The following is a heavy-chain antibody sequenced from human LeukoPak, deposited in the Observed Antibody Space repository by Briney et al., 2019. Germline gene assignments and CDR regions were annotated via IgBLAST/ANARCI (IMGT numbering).Heavy chain of an antibody. J-gene: IGHJ5*02. Sequence: SETLSLTCTVSGGSISSSDYYWAWIRQPPGKGLEWIGNIYYSGSTYYNSSLKSRVTMSVDTSKNQFSLKLSSVTAADTAVYYCARVPAEIVVVVAATPKRGLWFDPWGQGTLVTVSS. CDR3: ARVPAEIVVVVAATPKRGLWFDP. CDR2: IYYSGST. V-gene: IGHV4-39*07. CDR1: GGSISSSDYY. D-gene: IGHD2-15*01.